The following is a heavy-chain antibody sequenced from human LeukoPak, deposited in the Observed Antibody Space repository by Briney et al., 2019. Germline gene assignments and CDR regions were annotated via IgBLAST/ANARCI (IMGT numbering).Heavy chain of an antibody. D-gene: IGHD3-9*01. CDR3: ARDMTGLVDS. V-gene: IGHV3-74*01. CDR1: GFTFSNYW. CDR2: INPDGSTT. J-gene: IGHJ4*02. Sequence: GSLRLSCAASGFTFSNYWMHWVRQAPGKGLVWVSRINPDGSTTNYADSVKGRFTISRDNAKNTLYLQMNSLRVEDTAVFYCARDMTGLVDSWGQGTLVTVSS.